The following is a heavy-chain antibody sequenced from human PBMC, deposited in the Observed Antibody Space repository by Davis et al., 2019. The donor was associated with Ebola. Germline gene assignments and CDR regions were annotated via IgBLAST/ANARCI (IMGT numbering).Heavy chain of an antibody. D-gene: IGHD5-12*01. Sequence: PGGSLRLSCAASGFTFSDYYMSWIRQAPGKGLEWVSYISSSGSTIYYADSVKGRFTISRDNAKNSLYLQMNSLRAEDTAVYYCARDLQWLRYLYYGMDVWGQGTTVTVSS. J-gene: IGHJ6*02. V-gene: IGHV3-11*01. CDR2: ISSSGSTI. CDR3: ARDLQWLRYLYYGMDV. CDR1: GFTFSDYY.